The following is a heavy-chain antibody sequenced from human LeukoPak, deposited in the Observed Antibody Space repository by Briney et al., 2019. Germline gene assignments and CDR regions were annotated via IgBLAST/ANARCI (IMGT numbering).Heavy chain of an antibody. V-gene: IGHV3-23*01. CDR3: AKDHDSTGLYQDRDY. J-gene: IGHJ4*02. Sequence: PGGSLRLSCAASGFTFSRYAMNWVRQAPGKGLEWVSTISTSGNTHYADSVKGRFTISRDNPKNTLYLQMNSLRDEDTAIYYCAKDHDSTGLYQDRDYWGQGTLVTISS. CDR1: GFTFSRYA. D-gene: IGHD6-19*01. CDR2: ISTSGNT.